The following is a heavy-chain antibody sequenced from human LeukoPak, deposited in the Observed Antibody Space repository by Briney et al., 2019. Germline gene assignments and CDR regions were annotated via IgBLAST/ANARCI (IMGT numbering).Heavy chain of an antibody. CDR3: ARDPSGFGELWI. V-gene: IGHV4-39*07. Sequence: PSETLSLTCTVSGGSISSSSYYWGWIRQPPGKGLEWIGSIYYSGSTYYNPSLKSRVTISVDTSKNQFSLKLSSVTAADTAVYYCARDPSGFGELWIWGQGTLVTVSS. CDR1: GGSISSSSYY. CDR2: IYYSGST. J-gene: IGHJ4*02. D-gene: IGHD3-10*01.